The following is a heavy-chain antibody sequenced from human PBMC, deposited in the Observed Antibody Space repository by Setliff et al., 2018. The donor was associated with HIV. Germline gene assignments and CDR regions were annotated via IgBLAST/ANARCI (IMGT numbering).Heavy chain of an antibody. CDR1: GYTFNNYG. Sequence: ASVKVSCKASGYTFNNYGISWVRQAPGQGLEWMGWINTHSGYTNYAQNVQGRVTVTMDTSTSTAYMELRSLKSDDTAVYYCARGKTWLRFLDYWGQGTRVTVPQ. J-gene: IGHJ4*02. CDR3: ARGKTWLRFLDY. V-gene: IGHV1-18*01. D-gene: IGHD5-12*01. CDR2: INTHSGYT.